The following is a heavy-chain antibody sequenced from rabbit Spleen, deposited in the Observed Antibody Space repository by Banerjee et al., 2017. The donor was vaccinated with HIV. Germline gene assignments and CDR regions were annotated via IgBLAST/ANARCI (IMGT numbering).Heavy chain of an antibody. CDR2: IDPVFGIA. CDR1: GFDFGTYY. V-gene: IGHV1S7*01. CDR3: ARDLDGVIGWNFGW. Sequence: QLVESGGGLVQPGGSLKLSCKASGFDFGTYYMSWVRQAPGKGLEWIGYIDPVFGIAVYASWVNGRFTISSHNAQNTLYLQLNSLTAADTATYFCARDLDGVIGWNFGWWGPGTLVTVS. J-gene: IGHJ4*01. D-gene: IGHD1-1*01.